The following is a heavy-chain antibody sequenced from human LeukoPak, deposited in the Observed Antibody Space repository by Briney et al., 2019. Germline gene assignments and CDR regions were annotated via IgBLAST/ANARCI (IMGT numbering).Heavy chain of an antibody. CDR1: GYTFTIYG. CDR2: ISTQSGNT. J-gene: IGHJ4*02. D-gene: IGHD4-17*01. CDR3: ARGAYGDK. V-gene: IGHV1-18*01. Sequence: ASVTVSCTASGYTFTIYGIDWMRQAPGEGLEWMGWISTQSGNTNYAQKVQGRLTLTTDRSTDTAYMELRSLRSDDTAVYYCARGAYGDKWGQGTMVTVSS.